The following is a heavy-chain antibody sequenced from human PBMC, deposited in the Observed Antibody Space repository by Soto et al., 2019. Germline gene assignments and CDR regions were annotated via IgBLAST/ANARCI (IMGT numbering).Heavy chain of an antibody. Sequence: SETLSLTCTVSGGSISSYYWSWIRQPPGKGLEWIGYIYYSGSTTYNPSLKSRVTISVDTSKKQFSLRLSSVTAADTAVYYCARDLMIPFGGDFYYYGMDVWGQGTTVTVYS. CDR1: GGSISSYY. J-gene: IGHJ6*02. CDR2: IYYSGST. V-gene: IGHV4-59*01. D-gene: IGHD3-16*01. CDR3: ARDLMIPFGGDFYYYGMDV.